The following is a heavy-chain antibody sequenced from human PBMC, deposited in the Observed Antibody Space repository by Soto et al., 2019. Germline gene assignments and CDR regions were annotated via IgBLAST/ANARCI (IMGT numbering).Heavy chain of an antibody. V-gene: IGHV3-30*03. CDR3: ARDFRWCFDS. J-gene: IGHJ4*02. D-gene: IGHD2-8*02. CDR2: ISENGRKV. CDR1: GFTFSRYN. Sequence: QVQLVESGGDVVQPGRSLRLSCATSGFTFSRYNMHWVRQTPGRGLEWLALISENGRKVYYADSVKGRFTISRDYSKSTVYLQMNSLRAEDTALYYCARDFRWCFDSWGQGTLVTVSS.